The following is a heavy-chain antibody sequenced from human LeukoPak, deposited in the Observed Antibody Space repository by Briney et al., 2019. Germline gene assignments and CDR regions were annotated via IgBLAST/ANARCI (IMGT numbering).Heavy chain of an antibody. D-gene: IGHD5-12*01. CDR3: AKETKLGTINWGFDL. CDR1: GFTFSTHG. J-gene: IGHJ4*02. CDR2: IAYDGTRD. V-gene: IGHV3-30*18. Sequence: GRSLRLSCAASGFTFSTHGMHWVRQAPDKGLEWVAVIAYDGTRDYYVDSVKGRFTISRDNSKNTLFLQMNSLRAEDTAVYYCAKETKLGTINWGFDLWGQGTLVTVSS.